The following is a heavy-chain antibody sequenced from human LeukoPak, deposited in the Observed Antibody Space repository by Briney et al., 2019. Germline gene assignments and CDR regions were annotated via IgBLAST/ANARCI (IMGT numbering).Heavy chain of an antibody. CDR1: GFTFSSYE. CDR2: ISSSGSTI. V-gene: IGHV3-48*03. Sequence: PGGSLSLSCAASGFTFSSYEMNWVRQAPGKGLEWVSYISSSGSTIYYADSVKGRFTISRDNAKKSLYLQMNSLRAEDTAVYYCARDSPYGQLDYWGQGTLVTVSS. J-gene: IGHJ4*02. CDR3: ARDSPYGQLDY. D-gene: IGHD4-17*01.